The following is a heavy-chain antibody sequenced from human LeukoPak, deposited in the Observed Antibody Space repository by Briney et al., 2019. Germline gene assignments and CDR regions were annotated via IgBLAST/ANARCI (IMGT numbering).Heavy chain of an antibody. V-gene: IGHV3-7*01. CDR3: ARDQDVDAFDI. CDR1: EFTFSSYW. CDR2: IKQDGSEK. J-gene: IGHJ3*02. Sequence: PGGSLRLSCAASEFTFSSYWMSWVRQAPGKGLEWVANIKQDGSEKYYVDSVKGRFTISRDNAKNSLYLQMNSLRAEDTAVYYCARDQDVDAFDIWGQGTMVTVSS.